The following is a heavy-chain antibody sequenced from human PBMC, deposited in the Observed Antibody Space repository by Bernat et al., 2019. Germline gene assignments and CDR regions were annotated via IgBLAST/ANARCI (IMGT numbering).Heavy chain of an antibody. CDR1: GVTFSSFA. Sequence: EVQLVESGGALVQPGGSLRLSCVVSGVTFSSFAMSWVRQAPGKGLEWVAGVAGSGHRAHHADSVKGRCTVSRDNLKDTVWLQMNSLRVEDTALYFCAKDITDGGVYDDLDSWGQGTMVLVSS. D-gene: IGHD3-16*01. V-gene: IGHV3-23*04. CDR2: VAGSGHRA. CDR3: AKDITDGGVYDDLDS. J-gene: IGHJ3*01.